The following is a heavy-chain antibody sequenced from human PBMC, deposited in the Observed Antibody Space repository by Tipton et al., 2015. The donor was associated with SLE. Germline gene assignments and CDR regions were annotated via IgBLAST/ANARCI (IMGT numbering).Heavy chain of an antibody. CDR2: IDYRDRM. J-gene: IGHJ3*02. D-gene: IGHD3-9*01. CDR3: ARRLTIDDVFDI. CDR1: GYSISSGYY. V-gene: IGHV4-38-2*01. Sequence: TLSLTCAVSGYSISSGYYWGWLRQPPGKGLEWIGSIDYRDRMYYNPSLKSRVTISEDTSRNQFSLNLNSVTATDTAVYHCARRLTIDDVFDIWGQGTMVTVSS.